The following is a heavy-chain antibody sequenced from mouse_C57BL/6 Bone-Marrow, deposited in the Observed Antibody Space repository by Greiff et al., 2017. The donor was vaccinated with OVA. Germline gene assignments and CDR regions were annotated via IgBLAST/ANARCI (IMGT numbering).Heavy chain of an antibody. CDR2: ISYSGST. J-gene: IGHJ2*01. CDR3: AREGGGYDGDWYFDY. CDR1: GYSITSGYD. V-gene: IGHV3-1*01. D-gene: IGHD2-2*01. Sequence: EVKLVESGPGMVKPSQSLSLTCTVTGYSITSGYDWHWIRHFPGNKLEWMGYISYSGSTNYNPSLKSRISITHDTSKNHFFLKLNSVTTEDTATYYCAREGGGYDGDWYFDYWGQGTTLTVSS.